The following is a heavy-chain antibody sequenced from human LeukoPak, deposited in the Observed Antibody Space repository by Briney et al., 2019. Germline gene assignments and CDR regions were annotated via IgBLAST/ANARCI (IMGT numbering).Heavy chain of an antibody. V-gene: IGHV3-30-3*01. D-gene: IGHD1/OR15-1a*01. CDR1: GFAFSSYA. J-gene: IGHJ6*02. Sequence: PGGSLRLSCAASGFAFSSYAMHWVRQAPGKGLEWVAVISYDGSNKYYADSVKGRFTISRDNSKNTLYLQMNSLRAEDTAVYYCARDKVATTTKMRYYYGMDVWGQGTTVTVSS. CDR3: ARDKVATTTKMRYYYGMDV. CDR2: ISYDGSNK.